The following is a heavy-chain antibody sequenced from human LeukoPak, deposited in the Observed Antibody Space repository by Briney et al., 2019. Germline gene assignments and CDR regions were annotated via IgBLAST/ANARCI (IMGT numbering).Heavy chain of an antibody. Sequence: GGSLRLSCAASGFTFNYHWMSWVPQSPGKGLEWVANIKEDGSEKYYVDSVKGRFTISRDNAKNSLSLQLNSLRAEDTAVYYCARAYYYDSGNYYNPTSSFDYWGQGTLVTVSS. CDR3: ARAYYYDSGNYYNPTSSFDY. J-gene: IGHJ4*02. CDR1: GFTFNYHW. V-gene: IGHV3-7*04. CDR2: IKEDGSEK. D-gene: IGHD3-10*01.